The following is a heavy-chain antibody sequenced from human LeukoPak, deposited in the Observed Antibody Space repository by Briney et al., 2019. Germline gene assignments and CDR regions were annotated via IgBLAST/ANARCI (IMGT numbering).Heavy chain of an antibody. CDR2: IYYSGST. CDR3: ARGLAAAGTVRSQYDY. J-gene: IGHJ4*02. D-gene: IGHD6-13*01. Sequence: SETLSLTYTVSGGTISSYYWSWIRQPPGKGLEWVGYIYYSGSTNYNPSLKSRVTISVDTSKNQFSLKLSSVTAADTAVYYCARGLAAAGTVRSQYDYWGQGTLVTVSS. CDR1: GGTISSYY. V-gene: IGHV4-59*01.